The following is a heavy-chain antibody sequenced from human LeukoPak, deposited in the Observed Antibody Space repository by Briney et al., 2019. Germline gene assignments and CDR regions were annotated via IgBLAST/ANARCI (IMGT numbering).Heavy chain of an antibody. CDR1: GGSISSYY. D-gene: IGHD5-24*01. J-gene: IGHJ4*02. CDR2: IYYSGST. CDR3: ARVSGRWLQLDY. Sequence: SETLSLTCTVSGGSISSYYWSWIRQPPGKGLEWIGYIYYSGSTNYNPSLKSRVTISVDTSKNQFSLKLSSVTAADTAVYYCARVSGRWLQLDYWGQGTLVTVSS. V-gene: IGHV4-59*01.